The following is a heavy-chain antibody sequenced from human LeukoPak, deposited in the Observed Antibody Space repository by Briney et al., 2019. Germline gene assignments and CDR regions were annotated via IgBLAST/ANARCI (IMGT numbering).Heavy chain of an antibody. D-gene: IGHD3-22*01. J-gene: IGHJ4*02. CDR1: GNSISSDDW. CDR2: IYHRGST. V-gene: IGHV4-4*02. CDR3: ARRQYYDSTGYFVY. Sequence: SETLSLTCTVSGNSISSDDWWTWVRQPPGRGLEWIGEIYHRGSTNYNPSLKSRVTISIDKSRNQFSLMLSSVTAADTAVYYCARRQYYDSTGYFVYWGQGTLVTVPS.